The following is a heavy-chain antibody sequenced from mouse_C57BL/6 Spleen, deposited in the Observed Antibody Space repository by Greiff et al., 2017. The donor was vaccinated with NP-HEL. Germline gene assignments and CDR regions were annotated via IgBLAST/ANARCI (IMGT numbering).Heavy chain of an antibody. CDR2: IYPGDGDT. CDR1: GYAFSSSW. CDR3: ARDGGDY. V-gene: IGHV1-82*01. D-gene: IGHD2-3*01. J-gene: IGHJ4*01. Sequence: VQLQESGPELVKPGASVKISCKASGYAFSSSWMNWVKQRPGKGLEWIGRIYPGDGDTNYNGKFKGKATLTADKSSSTAYMQLSSLTSEDSAVYFCARDGGDYWGQGTSVTVSS.